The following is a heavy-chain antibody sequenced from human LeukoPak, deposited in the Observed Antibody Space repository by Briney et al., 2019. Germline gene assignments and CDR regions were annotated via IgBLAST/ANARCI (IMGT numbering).Heavy chain of an antibody. CDR3: ASYAFDI. CDR1: GDSVSSNSAA. J-gene: IGHJ3*02. CDR2: TYYRSKWYN. V-gene: IGHV6-1*01. Sequence: SQTLSLTCVIFGDSVSSNSAAWNWIRQSPSRGLEWLGRTYYRSKWYNDYAPSVKSRITINPDTSKNQFSLQLNSVTPEDTAMYYCASYAFDIWGQGTMVTVSS.